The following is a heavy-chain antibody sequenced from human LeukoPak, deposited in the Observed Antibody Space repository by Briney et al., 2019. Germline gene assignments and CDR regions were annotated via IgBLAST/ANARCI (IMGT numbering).Heavy chain of an antibody. V-gene: IGHV4-39*07. CDR1: GGSISSSSYY. CDR3: ARDVRLGEWLVLGDGYWFDP. Sequence: PSETLSLTCTVSGGSISSSSYYWGWIRQPPGKGLEWIGSIYYSGSTYYNPSLKSRVTISVDTSKNQFSLKLSSVTAADTAVYYCARDVRLGEWLVLGDGYWFDPWGQGTLVTVSS. D-gene: IGHD6-19*01. CDR2: IYYSGST. J-gene: IGHJ5*02.